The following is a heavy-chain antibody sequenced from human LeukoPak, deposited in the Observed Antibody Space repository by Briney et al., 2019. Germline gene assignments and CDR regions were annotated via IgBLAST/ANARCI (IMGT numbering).Heavy chain of an antibody. D-gene: IGHD3-9*01. CDR3: ARGLGDYNTDWFPVSGY. CDR1: GYTFTSYG. V-gene: IGHV1-18*01. J-gene: IGHJ4*02. CDR2: ISAYNGNT. Sequence: GASVKVSCKASGYTFTSYGISWVRQAPGQGLEWMGWISAYNGNTNYAQKLQGRVTMTTDTSTSTAYMELNSLGSEDTAIYYCARGLGDYNTDWFPVSGYWGQGTLVTVSS.